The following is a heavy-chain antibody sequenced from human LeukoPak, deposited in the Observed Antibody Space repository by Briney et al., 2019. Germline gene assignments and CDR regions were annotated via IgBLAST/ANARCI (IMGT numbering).Heavy chain of an antibody. J-gene: IGHJ4*02. CDR3: ASVRGGY. V-gene: IGHV3-69-1*01. Sequence: PGGSLRLSCAASGFTFIMHSINWVRQAPGKGLEWVSYTTPSGTTYYADSVKGRFSVSRDNGENSVYLLMNNLRAEGTAVYHCASVRGGYWGQGTLVAVSS. CDR2: TTPSGTT. D-gene: IGHD3-16*01. CDR1: GFTFIMHS.